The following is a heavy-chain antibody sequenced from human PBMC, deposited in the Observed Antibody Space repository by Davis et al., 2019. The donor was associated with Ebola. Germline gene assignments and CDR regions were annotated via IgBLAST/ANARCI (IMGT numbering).Heavy chain of an antibody. CDR2: VSGGGGST. CDR3: AKGLYCSSSTCQERGWFGP. CDR1: GFTFTNYA. V-gene: IGHV3-23*01. D-gene: IGHD2-2*01. J-gene: IGHJ5*02. Sequence: GESLKISCAASGFTFTNYAMSWVRQAPGKGLEWVSSVSGGGGSTYDTDSVKGRFTIARDNSKNTLYLQMHSLRAEDTAVYYCAKGLYCSSSTCQERGWFGPWGQGTLVTVSS.